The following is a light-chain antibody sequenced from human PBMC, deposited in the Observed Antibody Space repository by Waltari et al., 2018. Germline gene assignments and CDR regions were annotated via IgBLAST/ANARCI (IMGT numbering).Light chain of an antibody. CDR1: SSDVGSYNL. CDR3: CSYAADDTVV. Sequence: QSALTQPASVSGSPGQSITISCTGTSSDVGSYNLVSWYQQHPGQAPKLMIYEANKRPSGVSNRFSGSKSGPAASLTISGLQAGDEADYCCCSYAADDTVVFGGGTKLTVL. CDR2: EAN. V-gene: IGLV2-23*01. J-gene: IGLJ2*01.